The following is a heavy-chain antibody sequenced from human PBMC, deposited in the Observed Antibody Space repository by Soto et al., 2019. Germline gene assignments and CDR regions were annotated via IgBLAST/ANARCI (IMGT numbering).Heavy chain of an antibody. CDR3: AKDKRAAVVTAPFVY. J-gene: IGHJ4*02. CDR2: ISYDGSNK. V-gene: IGHV3-30*18. CDR1: GFTFSSYG. D-gene: IGHD2-21*02. Sequence: GGSLRLSCAASGFTFSSYGMHWVRQAPGKGLEWVAVISYDGSNKYYADSVKGRFTISRDNSKNTLYLQMNSLRAEDTAVYYCAKDKRAAVVTAPFVYWGQGTLVTVSS.